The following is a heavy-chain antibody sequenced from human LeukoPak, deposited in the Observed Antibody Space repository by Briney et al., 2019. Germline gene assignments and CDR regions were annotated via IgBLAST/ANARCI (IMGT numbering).Heavy chain of an antibody. CDR1: GFTFSSYA. D-gene: IGHD5-18*01. CDR3: ARGLPGYNCGSDY. V-gene: IGHV3-23*01. CDR2: ISGSGGST. Sequence: PGGSLRLSCAASGFTFSSYAMSWVRQAPGKGLEWVSTISGSGGSTYNADSVKGRFTISRDNSKNTLYLQMNSLRAEDTAVYYCARGLPGYNCGSDYWGQGTLVTVSS. J-gene: IGHJ4*02.